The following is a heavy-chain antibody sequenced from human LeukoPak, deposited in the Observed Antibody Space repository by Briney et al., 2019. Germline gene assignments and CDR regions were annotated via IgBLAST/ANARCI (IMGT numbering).Heavy chain of an antibody. D-gene: IGHD2/OR15-2a*01. V-gene: IGHV3-30*18. CDR1: GFTFNSYV. J-gene: IGHJ6*02. Sequence: GGSLRLSCAASGFTFNSYVMSWVRQAPGKGLEWVAVISYDGSNKYYADSVKGRFTISRDNSKNTLYLQMNSLRAEDTAVYYCAKDTYPRISYYYYGMDVWGQGTTVTVSS. CDR3: AKDTYPRISYYYYGMDV. CDR2: ISYDGSNK.